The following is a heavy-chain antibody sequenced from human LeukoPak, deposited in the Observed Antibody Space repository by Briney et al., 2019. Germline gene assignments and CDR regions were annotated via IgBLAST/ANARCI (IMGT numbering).Heavy chain of an antibody. CDR1: GGTFSSYA. J-gene: IGHJ4*02. Sequence: SVKVSCKASGGTFSSYAISWVRQAPGQGLEWMGRIIPILGIANYAQKFQGRVTITADKSTSTAYMELSSLRSEDTAVYYCARALGYCSGGSCYSEYHFDYWGQGTLVTVSS. CDR2: IIPILGIA. CDR3: ARALGYCSGGSCYSEYHFDY. D-gene: IGHD2-15*01. V-gene: IGHV1-69*04.